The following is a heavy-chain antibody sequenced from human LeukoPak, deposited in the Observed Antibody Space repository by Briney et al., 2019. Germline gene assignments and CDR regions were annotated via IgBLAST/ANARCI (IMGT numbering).Heavy chain of an antibody. D-gene: IGHD2-8*02. CDR3: ARYYCPGGSCSHFDY. V-gene: IGHV4-59*01. J-gene: IGHJ4*02. CDR1: GFTFSNAW. Sequence: MSGGSLRLSCAASGFTFSNAWMSWVRQAPGKGLEWIGYVHYSGVTNSNPSLKSRVTISVDTSKNQFSLKLNSVTAADTAVYFCARYYCPGGSCSHFDYWGQGALVTVSS. CDR2: VHYSGVT.